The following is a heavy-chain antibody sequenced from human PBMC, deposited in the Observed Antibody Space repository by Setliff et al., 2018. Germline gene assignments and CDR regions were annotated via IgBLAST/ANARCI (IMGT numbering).Heavy chain of an antibody. CDR1: GYTFTGYY. Sequence: ASVKVSCKASGYTFTGYYMHWVRQAPGQGLEWMGGISAYNGNTNYAQKLQGRVTMTTDTSTSTAYMELRSLRSDDTAVYYCARDGISTVVPTDYWGQGTLVTVSS. V-gene: IGHV1-18*04. J-gene: IGHJ4*02. CDR2: ISAYNGNT. D-gene: IGHD4-17*01. CDR3: ARDGISTVVPTDY.